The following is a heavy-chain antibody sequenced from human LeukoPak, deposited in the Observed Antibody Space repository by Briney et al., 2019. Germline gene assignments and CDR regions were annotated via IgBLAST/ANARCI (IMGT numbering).Heavy chain of an antibody. D-gene: IGHD3-3*01. CDR1: GYTFTSYG. CDR3: ARDEMTDDDFWSGYPGGGESFDY. V-gene: IGHV1-18*01. J-gene: IGHJ4*02. CDR2: ISAYNGNT. Sequence: GASVKVSCKASGYTFTSYGISWVRQAPGQGLEWMGWISAYNGNTNYAQKLQGRVTMTTDTSTSTAYMELRSLRSDDTAVCYRARDEMTDDDFWSGYPGGGESFDYWGQGTLVTVSS.